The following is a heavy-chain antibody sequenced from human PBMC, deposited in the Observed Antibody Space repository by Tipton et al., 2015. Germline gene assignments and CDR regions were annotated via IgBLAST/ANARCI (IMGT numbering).Heavy chain of an antibody. CDR1: GGTFSNYA. Sequence: KPGSSMKVSCKASGGTFSNYAINWVRQAPGKGLEWVSSISSSSTYTLYADSLKGRFTISRDYANNSLYLQMNSLRAEDTAVYYCARGGPDSGGYSRGNYYGMDVWGQGTTVTVSS. J-gene: IGHJ6*02. CDR3: ARGGPDSGGYSRGNYYGMDV. V-gene: IGHV3-21*01. D-gene: IGHD3-22*01. CDR2: ISSSSTYT.